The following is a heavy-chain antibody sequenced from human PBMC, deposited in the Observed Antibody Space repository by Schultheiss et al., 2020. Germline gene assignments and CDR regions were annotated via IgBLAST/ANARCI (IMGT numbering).Heavy chain of an antibody. CDR2: INPSGGST. D-gene: IGHD2-15*01. V-gene: IGHV1-46*01. CDR1: GYTFTSYG. CDR3: ARGDIGYFDAFDI. Sequence: ASVKVSCKASGYTFTSYGISWVRQAPGQGLEWMGIINPSGGSTSYAQKFQGRVTMTRDTSTSTVYMELSSLRSEDTAVYYCARGDIGYFDAFDIWGQGTMVTVSS. J-gene: IGHJ3*02.